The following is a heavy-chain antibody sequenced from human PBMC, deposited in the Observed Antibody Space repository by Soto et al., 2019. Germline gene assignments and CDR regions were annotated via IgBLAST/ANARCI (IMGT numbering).Heavy chain of an antibody. CDR2: VYISGST. CDR1: GGSISTYY. Sequence: QVQLQESGPGLVKPSETLSLTCTVSGGSISTYYWNWIRQSAGKGLEWIGRVYISGSTNYHPSLKSRVAMSVDTTNTQFSLKVTSVTAADTAVYYCARGGRDGFDIWGQGTMVTVAS. CDR3: ARGGRDGFDI. V-gene: IGHV4-4*07. J-gene: IGHJ3*02.